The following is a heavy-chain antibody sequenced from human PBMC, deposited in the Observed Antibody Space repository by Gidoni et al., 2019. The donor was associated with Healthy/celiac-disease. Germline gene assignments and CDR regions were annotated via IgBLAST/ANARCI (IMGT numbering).Heavy chain of an antibody. CDR1: GFTFSNDW. CDR3: TKEYQLLWGAVDAFDI. V-gene: IGHV3-15*01. D-gene: IGHD2-2*01. J-gene: IGHJ3*02. CDR2: IKSKTDGGTK. Sequence: EVQLVESGGGLVTPGGSLSLSCAASGFTFSNDWMSWVRQAPGKGPEWVGRIKSKTDGGTKDYAAPVKGRFTISRDDSKNTLYLQMNSLKTEDTAVYYCTKEYQLLWGAVDAFDIWGQGTMVTVSS.